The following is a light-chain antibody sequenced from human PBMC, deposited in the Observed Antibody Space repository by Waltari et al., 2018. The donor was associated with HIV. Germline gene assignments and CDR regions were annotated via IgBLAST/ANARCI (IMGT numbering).Light chain of an antibody. Sequence: QSVLTLPPSLSEAPGQRVTISRPGRRSTIGAGYDVHWSQQLPGTAPKLLIYGNTNRPSGVPDRFSASKSGTSASLAITGLQAEDEGTYYCQSYDNSLSGHWGFGGGTKLTVL. V-gene: IGLV1-40*01. J-gene: IGLJ3*02. CDR2: GNT. CDR3: QSYDNSLSGHWG. CDR1: RSTIGAGYD.